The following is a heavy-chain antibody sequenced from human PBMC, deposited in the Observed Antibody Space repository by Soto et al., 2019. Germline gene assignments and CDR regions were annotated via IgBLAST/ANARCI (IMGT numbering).Heavy chain of an antibody. J-gene: IGHJ4*02. V-gene: IGHV4-61*01. CDR3: ARTTAVPNTLRSRYFFDY. CDR2: VYYSGTT. CDR1: GGSVSDKTYY. Sequence: SETLSLTCSVSGGSVSDKTYYWSWIRQPPGKRLEWIGYVYYSGTTNYNPSLKSRVTISVDLSKNRFSLRLGSVTTADTALYYCARTTAVPNTLRSRYFFDYWGQGTLVTVSS. D-gene: IGHD4-17*01.